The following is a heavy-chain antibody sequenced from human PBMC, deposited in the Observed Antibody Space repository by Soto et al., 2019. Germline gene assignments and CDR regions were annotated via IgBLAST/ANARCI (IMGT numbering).Heavy chain of an antibody. CDR2: FYYSGST. J-gene: IGHJ4*02. V-gene: IGHV4-59*01. CDR1: GGSISSYY. D-gene: IGHD4-17*01. CDR3: ARGGSYGDYDDYFDY. Sequence: SETLSLTCTVSGGSISSYYWSWIRQPPGKGLEWIGYFYYSGSTNYNPSLKSRVTISVDTSKNQFSLKLSSVTAADTAVYYCARGGSYGDYDDYFDYWGQGTLVTVSS.